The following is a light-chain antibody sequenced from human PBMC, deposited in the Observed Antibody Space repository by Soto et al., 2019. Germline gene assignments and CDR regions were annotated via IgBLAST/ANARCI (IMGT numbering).Light chain of an antibody. V-gene: IGKV1-39*01. CDR1: QSVTTY. CDR2: AAS. Sequence: DIQMTQSPSSLSASVGDRVTITCRASQSVTTYLIWYQQKPGKAPKLLIPAASSLQSGVPSRFSGSGSATDFTLTISSLQPEDFATYFCHQYYSYSTFGQGTKL. J-gene: IGKJ2*01. CDR3: HQYYSYST.